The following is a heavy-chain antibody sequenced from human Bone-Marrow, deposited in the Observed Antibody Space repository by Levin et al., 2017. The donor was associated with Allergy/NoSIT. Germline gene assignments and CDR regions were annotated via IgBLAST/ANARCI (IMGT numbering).Heavy chain of an antibody. D-gene: IGHD5-12*01. CDR2: IYYSGST. V-gene: IGHV4-59*08. J-gene: IGHJ6*03. Sequence: SQTLSLTCTVSGGSISSYYWSWIRQPPGKGLEWIGYIYYSGSTNYNPSLKSRVTISVDTSKNQFSLKLSSVTAADTAVYYCARSRTTYSGCNLFYYYYYMDVWGKGTTVTVSS. CDR3: ARSRTTYSGCNLFYYYYYMDV. CDR1: GGSISSYY.